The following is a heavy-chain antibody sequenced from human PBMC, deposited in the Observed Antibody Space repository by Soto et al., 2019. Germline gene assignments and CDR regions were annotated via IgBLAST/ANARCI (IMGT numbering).Heavy chain of an antibody. D-gene: IGHD3-22*01. V-gene: IGHV1-18*04. J-gene: IGHJ3*02. CDR3: ARDSHYYDSSGYRDAFDI. Sequence: QVQLVQSGAEVKKPGASVKVSCKASGYTFTSYGISWVRQAPGQGLEWMGWISAYNGNTNYAQKLQGRVTMTTDTSTSTAYMDLRSLRSDYTAVYYCARDSHYYDSSGYRDAFDIWGQGTMVTVSS. CDR2: ISAYNGNT. CDR1: GYTFTSYG.